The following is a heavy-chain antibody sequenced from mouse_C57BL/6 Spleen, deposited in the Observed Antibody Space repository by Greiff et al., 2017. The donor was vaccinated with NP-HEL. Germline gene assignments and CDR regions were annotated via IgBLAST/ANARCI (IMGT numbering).Heavy chain of an antibody. Sequence: VQLQQSGPELVKPGASVKMSCKASGYTFTDYNMHWVKQSHGKSLEWIGYINPNNGGTSYNQKFKGKATLTVNKSSSTAYMELRSLTSEDSAVYYCARSFYYGSSCYFDYWGQGTTLTVSS. V-gene: IGHV1-22*01. CDR2: INPNNGGT. CDR1: GYTFTDYN. CDR3: ARSFYYGSSCYFDY. D-gene: IGHD1-1*01. J-gene: IGHJ2*01.